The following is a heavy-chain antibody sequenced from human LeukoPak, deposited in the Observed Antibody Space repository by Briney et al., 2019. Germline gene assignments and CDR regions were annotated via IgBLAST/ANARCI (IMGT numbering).Heavy chain of an antibody. CDR1: GLTFNNYA. J-gene: IGHJ6*03. Sequence: GGSLRLSCVAPGLTFNNYAMSWVRQAPGKGLEWVSVISGGGGSTNFADSVKGRFTISRDNSKNTLYLQMSSLRAEDTAVYYCAKVEYSGWPKYNYYYVDVWGKGTTVTVSS. CDR3: AKVEYSGWPKYNYYYVDV. D-gene: IGHD6-19*01. CDR2: ISGGGGST. V-gene: IGHV3-23*01.